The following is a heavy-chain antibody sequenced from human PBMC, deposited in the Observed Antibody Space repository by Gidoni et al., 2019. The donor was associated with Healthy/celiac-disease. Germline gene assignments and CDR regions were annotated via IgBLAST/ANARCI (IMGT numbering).Heavy chain of an antibody. V-gene: IGHV4-39*07. CDR2: IYYSGSP. J-gene: IGHJ4*02. CDR1: VGSISSSSYY. D-gene: IGHD3-10*01. CDR3: ASPALGYYGSGSYDRFWGY. Sequence: QLPLQESGPGLVKPSATLSLTCTVPVGSISSSSYYWGWIRQPPGKGLEWIGSIYYSGSPYYNPSLKSRVTISVDTSKNQFSLKLSSVTAADTAVYYWASPALGYYGSGSYDRFWGYWGQGTLVTVSS.